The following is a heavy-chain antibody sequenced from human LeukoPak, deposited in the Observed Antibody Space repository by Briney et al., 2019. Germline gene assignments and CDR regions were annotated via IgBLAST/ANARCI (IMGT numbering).Heavy chain of an antibody. V-gene: IGHV3-7*01. CDR3: ARDSFETDIDY. Sequence: GGSLRLSCAASGFTVSSNYMSWVRQAPGKGLEWVGNIKEDGSEKYYVDSVKGRFTISRDNAKNSLYLQMNSLRAEDTAVYYCARDSFETDIDYWGQGTLVTVSS. CDR2: IKEDGSEK. D-gene: IGHD1-14*01. J-gene: IGHJ4*02. CDR1: GFTVSSNY.